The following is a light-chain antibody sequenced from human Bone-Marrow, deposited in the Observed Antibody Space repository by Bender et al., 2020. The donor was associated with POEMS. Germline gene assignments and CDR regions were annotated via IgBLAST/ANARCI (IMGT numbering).Light chain of an antibody. CDR1: RSDIGGYEY. CDR2: EGS. CDR3: FSYAGSNYV. V-gene: IGLV2-8*01. Sequence: QSALTQPPSASGSPGQSVTISCTGTRSDIGGYEYVSWYQQHSGRAPKLIIYEGSKRPSGVSNRFSGSKSGNTASLTISGLQAEDETDYYCFSYAGSNYVFGTGTKVTVL. J-gene: IGLJ1*01.